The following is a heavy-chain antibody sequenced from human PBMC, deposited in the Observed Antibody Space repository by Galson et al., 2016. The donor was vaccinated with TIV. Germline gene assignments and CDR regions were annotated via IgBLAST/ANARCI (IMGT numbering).Heavy chain of an antibody. CDR3: ARDCSSTNCYTDPIYFDS. Sequence: SLRLSCAASGFTFSDYYMSWVRQAPGKGLEWISYIGSTGRAIYYADSVRGRFTISRDNAKSSLLLQMNSLRVEDTAVYYCARDCSSTNCYTDPIYFDSWGQGALVTVSS. V-gene: IGHV3-11*01. CDR1: GFTFSDYY. CDR2: IGSTGRAI. D-gene: IGHD2-2*02. J-gene: IGHJ4*02.